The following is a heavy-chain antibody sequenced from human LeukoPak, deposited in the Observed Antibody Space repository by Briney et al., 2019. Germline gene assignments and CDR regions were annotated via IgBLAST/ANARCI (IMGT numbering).Heavy chain of an antibody. CDR3: ARTAMGGPDEDDY. J-gene: IGHJ4*02. D-gene: IGHD2-2*01. CDR1: GFTVSSNY. CDR2: ISYDGSNK. Sequence: PGGSLRLSCAASGFTVSSNYMTWVRQAPGKGLEWVAVISYDGSNKYYADSVKGRFTISRDNSKNTLYLQMNSLRAEDTAVYYCARTAMGGPDEDDYWGQGTLVTVSS. V-gene: IGHV3-30*03.